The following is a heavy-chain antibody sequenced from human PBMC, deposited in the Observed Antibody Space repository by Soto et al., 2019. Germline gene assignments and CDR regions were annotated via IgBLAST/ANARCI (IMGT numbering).Heavy chain of an antibody. Sequence: GGSLRLSCAASGFTFDDYAMHWVRQAPGKGLEWVSGISWNSGSIGYADSVKGRFTISRDKAKNSLYLQMNSLRAEDTALYYCAKGINEQLEGYYLDYWGQGTLVTVSS. CDR2: ISWNSGSI. V-gene: IGHV3-9*01. CDR3: AKGINEQLEGYYLDY. CDR1: GFTFDDYA. J-gene: IGHJ4*02. D-gene: IGHD6-13*01.